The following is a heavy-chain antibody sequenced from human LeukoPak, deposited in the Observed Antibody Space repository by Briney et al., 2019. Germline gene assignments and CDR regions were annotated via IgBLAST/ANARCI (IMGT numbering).Heavy chain of an antibody. D-gene: IGHD2-2*03. CDR1: GFTFLSYV. CDR3: ARGDGYCSSTSCDAGPSYGLGV. Sequence: PGGSLRHPCAACGFTFLSYVFNWVRQAPGKGLEWASYISSSGRTIFYADSVKGRFTISRDNAKNSLYLQMNSLRAEDTAVYHCARGDGYCSSTSCDAGPSYGLGVWGPGTTVTVSS. J-gene: IGHJ6*02. V-gene: IGHV3-48*03. CDR2: ISSSGRTI.